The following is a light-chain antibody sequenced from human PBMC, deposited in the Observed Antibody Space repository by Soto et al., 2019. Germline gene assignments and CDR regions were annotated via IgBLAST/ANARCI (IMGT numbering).Light chain of an antibody. J-gene: IGLJ1*01. CDR1: SSDVGGYNY. CDR2: DVS. Sequence: QSALAQPRSVSGSPGQSVTISCTGTSSDVGGYNYVSWYQKHPGKAPKLMIYDVSKRPSGVPDRFSGSKSGNTASLTISGLQAEDEADYYCCSYAGSYTYVFGTGTK. V-gene: IGLV2-11*01. CDR3: CSYAGSYTYV.